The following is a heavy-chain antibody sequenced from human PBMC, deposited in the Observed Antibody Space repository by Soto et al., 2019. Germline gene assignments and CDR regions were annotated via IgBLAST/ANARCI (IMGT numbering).Heavy chain of an antibody. V-gene: IGHV4-39*02. Sequence: PSDTLSITCTVSGGSFSISPGYYWCWMRQPPGKGLEWIGTVHPSGNTYYNPSFKSRVTISVDTSMTHLSPKLSSVTAADTAVYYCMFGSGWKDFDYWGQGTLVTVSS. J-gene: IGHJ4*02. CDR1: GGSFSISPGYY. CDR2: VHPSGNT. D-gene: IGHD3-22*01. CDR3: MFGSGWKDFDY.